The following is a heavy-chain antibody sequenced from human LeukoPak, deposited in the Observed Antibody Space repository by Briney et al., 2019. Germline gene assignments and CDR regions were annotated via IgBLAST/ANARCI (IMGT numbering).Heavy chain of an antibody. Sequence: GGSLRLSCAASGFSFDAYTMHWVRQAPGKGLEYVSAISSNGGTTYYANSVKGRFTISRDNSKNTLYLQMGSLRAEDTAVYYCASFRSGPDAFDIWGQGTMVTVSS. CDR3: ASFRSGPDAFDI. V-gene: IGHV3-64*01. J-gene: IGHJ3*02. CDR2: ISSNGGTT. D-gene: IGHD3-3*01. CDR1: GFSFDAYT.